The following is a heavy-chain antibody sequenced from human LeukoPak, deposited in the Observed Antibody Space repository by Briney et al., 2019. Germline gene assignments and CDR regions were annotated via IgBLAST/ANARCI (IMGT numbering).Heavy chain of an antibody. J-gene: IGHJ4*02. Sequence: PGGSLRLSCAASGFTFSSYGIHWVRQSPGKGLEWVAVVSYLGDDQFYAESVKGRFTISRDNSKNTLFLQMNRLRVEDTAVYYCARDFVAYDSSGYPPFVDYWGQGTLVTVSS. CDR2: VSYLGDDQ. CDR3: ARDFVAYDSSGYPPFVDY. CDR1: GFTFSSYG. D-gene: IGHD3-22*01. V-gene: IGHV3-30*03.